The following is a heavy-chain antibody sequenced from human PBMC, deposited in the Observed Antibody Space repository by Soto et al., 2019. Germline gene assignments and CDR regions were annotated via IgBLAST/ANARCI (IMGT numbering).Heavy chain of an antibody. J-gene: IGHJ5*02. V-gene: IGHV4-39*01. D-gene: IGHD3-22*01. CDR1: GGSISSSSYY. Sequence: SETLSLTCTVSGGSISSSSYYWGWIRQPPGKGLVWIGSIYYSGSTYYNPSLKSRVTISVDTSKNQFSLKLSSVTAADTAVYYCARHVRNFYDSSGYYPNWFDPWGQGTLVTVSS. CDR2: IYYSGST. CDR3: ARHVRNFYDSSGYYPNWFDP.